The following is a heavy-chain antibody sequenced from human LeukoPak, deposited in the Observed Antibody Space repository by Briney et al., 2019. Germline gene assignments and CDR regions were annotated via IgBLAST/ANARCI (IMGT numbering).Heavy chain of an antibody. Sequence: GGSLRLSCAASGFTFTYFTMTWVRQAPGKGLEWVSGISGSDSSTYSADSVKGRFTISRGDSQNTLYLHMNSLRAEDTAIYYCARVSALRSSGWFGVFDFWGQGTQVTVSS. J-gene: IGHJ4*02. CDR3: ARVSALRSSGWFGVFDF. V-gene: IGHV3-23*01. CDR1: GFTFTYFT. D-gene: IGHD6-19*01. CDR2: ISGSDSST.